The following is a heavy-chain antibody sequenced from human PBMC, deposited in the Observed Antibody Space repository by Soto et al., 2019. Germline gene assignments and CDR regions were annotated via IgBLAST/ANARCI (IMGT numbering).Heavy chain of an antibody. J-gene: IGHJ6*02. CDR3: AKEFGGMDV. D-gene: IGHD3-16*01. CDR1: GFTFSSYG. Sequence: QSGGSLRLSCAASGFTFSSYGMHWVRQAPGKGLEWVAVISYDGSNKYYADSVKGRFTISRDNSKNTLYLQMNSLRAEDTAVYYCAKEFGGMDVWGQGTTVTVSS. V-gene: IGHV3-30*18. CDR2: ISYDGSNK.